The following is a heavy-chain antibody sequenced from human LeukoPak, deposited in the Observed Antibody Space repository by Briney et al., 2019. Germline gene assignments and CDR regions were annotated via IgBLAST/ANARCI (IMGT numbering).Heavy chain of an antibody. V-gene: IGHV1-2*02. CDR3: ARVMNREGTNY. Sequence: ASVKVSCKASGYTFTGYYMHWVRQVPGQGLEWMGWINPNSGGTKYAQKFQGRVTMTRDTSISTAYMELNRLRSDDTAVYYCARVMNREGTNYWGQGTLDTVSS. J-gene: IGHJ4*02. CDR1: GYTFTGYY. CDR2: INPNSGGT. D-gene: IGHD1/OR15-1a*01.